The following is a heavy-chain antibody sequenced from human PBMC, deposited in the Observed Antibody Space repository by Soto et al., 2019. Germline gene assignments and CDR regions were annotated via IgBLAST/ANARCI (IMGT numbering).Heavy chain of an antibody. V-gene: IGHV2-5*02. J-gene: IGHJ3*02. Sequence: QITLKESRPTLVKRTQTLTQTCTFSGFSLSDNGVGVGWIRQPPGKALEWLALIYWDDEKIYSPSLKTRLTITKDTSKNQVLLTMTNMDPVDTATYYCAHRLTWDAFDIWGQGTMVTVSS. CDR3: AHRLTWDAFDI. CDR2: IYWDDEK. CDR1: GFSLSDNGVG. D-gene: IGHD1-26*01.